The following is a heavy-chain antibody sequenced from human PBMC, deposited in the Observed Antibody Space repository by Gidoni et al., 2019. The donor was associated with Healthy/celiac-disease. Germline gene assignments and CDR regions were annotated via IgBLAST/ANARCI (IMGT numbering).Heavy chain of an antibody. J-gene: IGHJ4*02. D-gene: IGHD6-6*01. CDR2: ISWDGGST. CDR3: AKDIQMGSSSGAYFDY. Sequence: EVQLVESGGVVVQPGGSLRLSCAASGFTFDDYTMHWVRQAPGKGLEWVSLISWDGGSTYYADSVKGRFTISRDNSKNSLYLQMNSLRTEDTALYYCAKDIQMGSSSGAYFDYWGQGTLVTVSS. CDR1: GFTFDDYT. V-gene: IGHV3-43*01.